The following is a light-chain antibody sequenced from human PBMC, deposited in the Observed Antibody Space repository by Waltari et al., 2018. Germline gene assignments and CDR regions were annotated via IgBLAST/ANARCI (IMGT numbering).Light chain of an antibody. Sequence: QSALTQPRSVSGSPGQSVTISCTGTSSNVGAYKYVYWYQHHPGKAPKLILFDVTKRPSGVPDRFSGSKSGDTASLTISGLEASDESDYFCCSYAGDSSYVFGTGTTVSVL. J-gene: IGLJ1*01. CDR2: DVT. CDR1: SSNVGAYKY. CDR3: CSYAGDSSYV. V-gene: IGLV2-11*01.